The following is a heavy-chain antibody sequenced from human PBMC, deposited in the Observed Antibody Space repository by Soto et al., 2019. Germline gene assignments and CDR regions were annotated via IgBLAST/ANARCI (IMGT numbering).Heavy chain of an antibody. J-gene: IGHJ5*02. CDR2: INPNSGGT. D-gene: IGHD3-3*01. V-gene: IGHV1-2*02. CDR1: GYTFTGYY. CDR3: ATSVMSDFWSGYYEINNWFDP. Sequence: AASVKVSCKASGYTFTGYYMHWVRQAPGQGLEWMGWINPNSGGTNYAQKFQGRVTMTRDTSISTAYMELSRLRSDDTAVYYCATSVMSDFWSGYYEINNWFDPWGQGTLVTVSS.